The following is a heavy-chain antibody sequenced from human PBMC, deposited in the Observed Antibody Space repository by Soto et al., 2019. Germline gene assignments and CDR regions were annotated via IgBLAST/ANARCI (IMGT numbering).Heavy chain of an antibody. Sequence: QVQLQESGPGLVKPSETLSLTCTVSSGSISSYYWSWIRQPPGKGLEWIGYIYYSGSTKYNPSLKTRVTISIDTSKNQFSQRLSSVTAADTAVYFCARHCSGGTCYSGAEYFHHWGQGTLVTVSS. CDR2: IYYSGST. V-gene: IGHV4-59*08. CDR3: ARHCSGGTCYSGAEYFHH. J-gene: IGHJ1*01. D-gene: IGHD2-15*01. CDR1: SGSISSYY.